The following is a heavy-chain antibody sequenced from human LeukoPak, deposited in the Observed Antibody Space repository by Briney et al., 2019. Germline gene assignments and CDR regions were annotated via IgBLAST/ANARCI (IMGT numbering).Heavy chain of an antibody. D-gene: IGHD3-10*01. Sequence: SETLSLTCAVYGGSFSGYYWSWIRPPPGKGLEWIGEINHSGSTNYNPSLKSRVTISVDTSKNQFSLKLSSVTAADTAVYYCASPGSGRHAFDIWGQGTMVTVSS. CDR1: GGSFSGYY. J-gene: IGHJ3*02. CDR3: ASPGSGRHAFDI. V-gene: IGHV4-34*01. CDR2: INHSGST.